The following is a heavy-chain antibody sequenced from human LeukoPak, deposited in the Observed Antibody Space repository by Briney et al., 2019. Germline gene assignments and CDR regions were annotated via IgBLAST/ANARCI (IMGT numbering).Heavy chain of an antibody. J-gene: IGHJ6*02. V-gene: IGHV3-30-3*01. CDR3: ARDVLGYCSSTSCYTGLIYYGMDV. D-gene: IGHD2-2*02. CDR2: ISYDGSNK. Sequence: GGSLRLSCVASGFTFSIYTMSWVRQAPGKGLEWVAVISYDGSNKYYADSVKGRFTISRDNSKNTLYLQMNSLRAEDTAVYYCARDVLGYCSSTSCYTGLIYYGMDVWGQGTTVTVSS. CDR1: GFTFSIYT.